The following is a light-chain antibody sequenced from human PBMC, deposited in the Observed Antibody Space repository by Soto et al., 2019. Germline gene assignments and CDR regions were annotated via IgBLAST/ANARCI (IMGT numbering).Light chain of an antibody. CDR3: QQYDKWPPRT. Sequence: EIVMTQSPPTLSVSPGERAALSCGSSQSIRSNLAWYQQKPGQAPRLLIYGASTRAPGTPARFSGSGSGTEFTLTISSLQSEDSAVYYCQQYDKWPPRTFGQGTKVDIK. CDR2: GAS. J-gene: IGKJ1*01. V-gene: IGKV3D-15*01. CDR1: QSIRSN.